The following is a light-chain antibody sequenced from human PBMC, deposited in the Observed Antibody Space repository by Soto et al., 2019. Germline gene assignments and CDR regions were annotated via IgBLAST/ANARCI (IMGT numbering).Light chain of an antibody. CDR2: DAS. J-gene: IGKJ1*01. CDR3: QQYRT. V-gene: IGKV3-11*01. Sequence: IVLKHSPGTLSLSPGERAALSCRASQSVSSYLAWYQQKPGQAPRLLIYDASNRATGIPARFSGSGSGTDFTLTISSLEPEDFATYYCQQYRTFGQGTKVDIK. CDR1: QSVSSY.